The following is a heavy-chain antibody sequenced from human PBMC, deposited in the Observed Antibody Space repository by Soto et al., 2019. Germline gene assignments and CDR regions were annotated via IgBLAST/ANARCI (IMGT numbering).Heavy chain of an antibody. CDR3: AKASMTTVTIIDWYCDL. J-gene: IGHJ2*01. CDR2: ISGSGGST. CDR1: GFTFSSYA. V-gene: IGHV3-23*01. Sequence: EVQLLESGGGLVQPGGSLRLSCAASGFTFSSYAMSWVRQAPGKGLEWVSAISGSGGSTYYADSVKGRFTISRDNSKNTLYLQMNSLRAEDTAVYYCAKASMTTVTIIDWYCDLWGRGTLVTVSS. D-gene: IGHD4-17*01.